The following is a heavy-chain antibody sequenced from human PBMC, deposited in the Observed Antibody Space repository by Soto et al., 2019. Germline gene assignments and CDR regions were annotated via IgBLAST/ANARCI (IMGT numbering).Heavy chain of an antibody. D-gene: IGHD6-13*01. CDR3: AKGLKGSSSWSPHFDY. CDR2: ISGSGGST. V-gene: IGHV3-23*01. CDR1: GFTFSSYA. J-gene: IGHJ4*02. Sequence: QPGGSLRLSCAASGFTFSSYAMSWVRQTPGKGLEWVSVISGSGGSTYYADSVKGRFTISRDNSKNTLYLQMNSLRADDTAVYYCAKGLKGSSSWSPHFDYWGQGTLVTVSS.